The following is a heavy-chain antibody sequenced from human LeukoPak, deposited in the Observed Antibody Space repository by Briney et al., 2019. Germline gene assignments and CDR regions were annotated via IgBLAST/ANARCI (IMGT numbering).Heavy chain of an antibody. CDR1: GGSISSDY. V-gene: IGHV4-4*07. CDR2: IYSTENT. CDR3: ARRVLGGYGDHFDS. Sequence: SETLSLTCTVSGGSISSDYWSWIRQSPGKGLEWIGRIYSTENTDYNPSLNGRLTMSVDTSKNQFSLRLSSVTAADTAVYYCARRVLGGYGDHFDSWGQGILVTVSS. D-gene: IGHD4-17*01. J-gene: IGHJ4*02.